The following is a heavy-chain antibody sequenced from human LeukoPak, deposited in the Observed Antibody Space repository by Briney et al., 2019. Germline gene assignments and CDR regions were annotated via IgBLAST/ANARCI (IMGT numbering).Heavy chain of an antibody. CDR2: IRSRSSSI. CDR3: ARGDTWFGESTY. J-gene: IGHJ4*02. Sequence: TGGSLRLSCAASGFTFSSYSMNWVRQAPGKGLEWVSSIRSRSSSIYYADSVKGRFTISRDNAKNSLYLQMNSLRADDTAVYYCARGDTWFGESTYWGQGTLVTVSS. D-gene: IGHD3-10*01. V-gene: IGHV3-21*01. CDR1: GFTFSSYS.